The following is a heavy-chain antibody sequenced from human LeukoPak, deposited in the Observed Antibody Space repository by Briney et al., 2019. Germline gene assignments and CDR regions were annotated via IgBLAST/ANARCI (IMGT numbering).Heavy chain of an antibody. J-gene: IGHJ4*01. Sequence: GGSLRLSCAASGFTFSSYWMHWVRQVPGKGLVWVSRIGSDGSSTSFADSVKGRFTISRDNAKNTLYLQMNSLRAEDTAVYYCARDSGGSEYYFDYWGQGTLVTVSS. CDR3: ARDSGGSEYYFDY. CDR1: GFTFSSYW. D-gene: IGHD1-26*01. CDR2: IGSDGSST. V-gene: IGHV3-74*01.